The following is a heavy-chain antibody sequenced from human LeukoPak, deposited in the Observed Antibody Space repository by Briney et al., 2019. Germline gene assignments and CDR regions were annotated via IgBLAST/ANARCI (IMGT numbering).Heavy chain of an antibody. J-gene: IGHJ2*01. CDR3: ARDDGLWFGEGTGFDL. D-gene: IGHD3-10*01. CDR2: INPNSGGT. Sequence: ASVKVSCKAFGYTFTGYYMHWVRQAPGQGLEWMGWINPNSGGTNYAQKFQGRVTMTRDTSISTAYMELSRLRSDDTAVYYCARDDGLWFGEGTGFDLWGRGTLVTVSS. V-gene: IGHV1-2*02. CDR1: GYTFTGYY.